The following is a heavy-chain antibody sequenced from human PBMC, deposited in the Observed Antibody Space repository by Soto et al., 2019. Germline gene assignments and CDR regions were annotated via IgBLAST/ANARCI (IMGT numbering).Heavy chain of an antibody. CDR2: IYYSGST. J-gene: IGHJ3*02. CDR1: GGSISSGGYY. CDR3: ARERRPVAGYAFDI. D-gene: IGHD1-1*01. Sequence: QVQLQESGPGLVKPSQTLSLTCTVSGGSISSGGYYWSWIRQHPGKGLEWIGYIYYSGSTYYHPSIKSRVTISVDTSKNQFSLKLSSVTAADTAVYYCARERRPVAGYAFDICGQGTMVTVSS. V-gene: IGHV4-31*03.